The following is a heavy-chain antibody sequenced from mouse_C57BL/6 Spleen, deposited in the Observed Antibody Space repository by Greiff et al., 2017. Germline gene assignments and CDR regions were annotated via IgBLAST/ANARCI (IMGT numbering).Heavy chain of an antibody. CDR1: GYTFTSYW. D-gene: IGHD1-1*01. CDR2: IDPNSGGT. CDR3: ARKYYDNNLYYFDY. V-gene: IGHV1-72*01. J-gene: IGHJ2*01. Sequence: QVQLQQPGAELVKPGASVKLSCKASGYTFTSYWMHWVKQRPGRGLEWIGRIDPNSGGTKYNEKFKSKATLTVDKPSSTAYMQLSSLTSEDSAVYYCARKYYDNNLYYFDYWGQGTTLTVSS.